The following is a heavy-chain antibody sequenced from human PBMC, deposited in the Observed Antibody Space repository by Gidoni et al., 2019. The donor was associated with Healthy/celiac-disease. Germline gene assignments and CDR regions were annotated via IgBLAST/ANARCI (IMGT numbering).Heavy chain of an antibody. D-gene: IGHD2-2*01. CDR1: GFPFSSYG. Sequence: QVQLVASGRGVVQPGWSLRLSCAASGFPFSSYGLHWVRQAPGKGLEWVAVIWYDGSNKYYADSVKGRFTISRDNSKNKLYLQMNSLRAEDTAVYYCARESTSSFDYWGQGTLVTVSS. CDR2: IWYDGSNK. J-gene: IGHJ4*02. CDR3: ARESTSSFDY. V-gene: IGHV3-33*01.